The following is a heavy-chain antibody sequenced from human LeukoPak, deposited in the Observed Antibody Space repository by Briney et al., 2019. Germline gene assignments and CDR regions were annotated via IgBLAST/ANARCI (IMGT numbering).Heavy chain of an antibody. CDR2: ISAYNGNT. CDR1: GYTFSSYG. Sequence: GASVKVSCKASGYTFSSYGISWVRQAPGQGLEWVGWISAYNGNTNYAQTLQGRVTMTRDTSTSTVYMELSSLRSEDTAVYYCARACKRIMIFGVPPMPEFWGQGTLVTVSS. V-gene: IGHV1-18*01. J-gene: IGHJ4*02. D-gene: IGHD3-3*01. CDR3: ARACKRIMIFGVPPMPEF.